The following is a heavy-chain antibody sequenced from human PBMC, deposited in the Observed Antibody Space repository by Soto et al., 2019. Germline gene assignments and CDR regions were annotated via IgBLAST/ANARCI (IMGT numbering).Heavy chain of an antibody. V-gene: IGHV4-30-4*01. CDR3: ARGRRWLLIFDY. Sequence: KPSETLSLTCTVSGGSISSGDYYWSWIRQPPGKGPEWIGYIYYSGSTYYNPSLKSRVTISVDTSKNQFSLKLSSVTAADTAVYYCARGRRWLLIFDYWGQGTLVTVSS. CDR2: IYYSGST. J-gene: IGHJ4*02. D-gene: IGHD5-12*01. CDR1: GGSISSGDYY.